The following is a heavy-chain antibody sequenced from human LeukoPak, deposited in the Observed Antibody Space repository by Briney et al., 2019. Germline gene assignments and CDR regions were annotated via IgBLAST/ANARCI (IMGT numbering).Heavy chain of an antibody. D-gene: IGHD3-10*01. Sequence: GGSLRLSCAASGFTVSSNYMSWVRQAPGKGLEWVSVIYSGGSTYYADSVKGRFTISRDNSKNTLYLQMNSLRAEDTAVYYCARLNMVRGVGSWLDPWGQGTLVTVSS. CDR1: GFTVSSNY. CDR2: IYSGGST. CDR3: ARLNMVRGVGSWLDP. V-gene: IGHV3-53*01. J-gene: IGHJ5*02.